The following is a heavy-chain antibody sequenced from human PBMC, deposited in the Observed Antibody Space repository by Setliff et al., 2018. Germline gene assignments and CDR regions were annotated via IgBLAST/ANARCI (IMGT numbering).Heavy chain of an antibody. CDR1: GFTFSGYY. CDR2: IRNDGATT. Sequence: GGSLRLSCAASGFTFSGYYMQWVRQAPGKGLEWLSNIRNDGATTSYANSVKGRFTISRDSSKNTLYLQMSSLRAEDTAVYYCVKTHWDTWIRGAFDIWGQGTMVTVSS. D-gene: IGHD3-10*01. CDR3: VKTHWDTWIRGAFDI. V-gene: IGHV3-64D*09. J-gene: IGHJ3*02.